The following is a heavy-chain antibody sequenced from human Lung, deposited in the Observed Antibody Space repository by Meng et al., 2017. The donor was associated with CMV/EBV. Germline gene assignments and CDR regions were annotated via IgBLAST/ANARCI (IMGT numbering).Heavy chain of an antibody. D-gene: IGHD6-13*01. CDR2: ISWSGGRI. CDR3: TRSGAIAAAGSPFGRSYFDY. V-gene: IGHV3-9*01. CDR1: GFTFGDYA. Sequence: GGSLRLXXAASGFTFGDYAMHWVRQAPGRGLEWVSGISWSGGRIGFAESVKGRFSISRDNADNSLYLQMNSLRPEDTALYYCTRSGAIAAAGSPFGRSYFDYWGQGTXVTVSS. J-gene: IGHJ4*02.